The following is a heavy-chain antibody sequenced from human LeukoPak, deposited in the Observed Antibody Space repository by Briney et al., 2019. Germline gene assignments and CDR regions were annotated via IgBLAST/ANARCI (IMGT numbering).Heavy chain of an antibody. Sequence: GASVKVSCKASGYTFTSYYMHWVRQAPGQGLEWMGIINPSGGSTSYAQKFQGRVTMTRDTSTSTVYMELSSLRSEDTAVYYCARDPLEVITSRSTNLYGMDVWGQGTTVTVSS. CDR3: ARDPLEVITSRSTNLYGMDV. J-gene: IGHJ6*02. D-gene: IGHD3-22*01. CDR2: INPSGGST. CDR1: GYTFTSYY. V-gene: IGHV1-46*01.